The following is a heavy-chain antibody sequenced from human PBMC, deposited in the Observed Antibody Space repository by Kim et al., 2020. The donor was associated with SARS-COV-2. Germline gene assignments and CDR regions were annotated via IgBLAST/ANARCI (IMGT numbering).Heavy chain of an antibody. D-gene: IGHD3-10*01. V-gene: IGHV3-7*03. CDR1: GFTFSSYW. CDR3: ARVNYYGSGSYYKGYYYGMYV. Sequence: GGSLRLSCAASGFTFSSYWMSWVRQAPGKGLEWVSNIKQDGSEKYYVDSMKGRFTISRDNAKNSLYLQMNSLRAEDTAVYYCARVNYYGSGSYYKGYYYGMYVWGQGTTVTVS. CDR2: IKQDGSEK. J-gene: IGHJ6*02.